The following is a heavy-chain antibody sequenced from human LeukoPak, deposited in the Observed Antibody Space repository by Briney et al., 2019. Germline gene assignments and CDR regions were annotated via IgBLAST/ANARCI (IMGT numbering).Heavy chain of an antibody. J-gene: IGHJ4*02. CDR3: ARHGRGDIVVVPAAIRDLYFDY. V-gene: IGHV4-39*01. CDR1: GGSISSSSYY. CDR2: IYYSGST. Sequence: PSETLSLTCTVSGGSISSSSYYWGWIRQPPGKGLEWIGSIYYSGSTYYNPSLKSRVTISVDTSKNQFSLKLSTVTAADTAVYYCARHGRGDIVVVPAAIRDLYFDYWGQGTLVIVSS. D-gene: IGHD2-2*02.